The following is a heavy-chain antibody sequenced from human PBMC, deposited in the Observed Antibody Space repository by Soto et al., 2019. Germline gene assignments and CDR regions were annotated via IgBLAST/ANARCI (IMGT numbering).Heavy chain of an antibody. Sequence: QVQLQESGPGLVKPSGTLSLTCGVSGSSISSNWWSWVRQPPGKGLEWIGEISHTGSTNYNPSLKSRVTISVDKSKNQFSLKLNSVSAADTAVYYCARVADGMDVWGQGTTVTVSS. CDR3: ARVADGMDV. J-gene: IGHJ6*02. CDR1: GSSISSNW. V-gene: IGHV4-4*02. D-gene: IGHD6-19*01. CDR2: ISHTGST.